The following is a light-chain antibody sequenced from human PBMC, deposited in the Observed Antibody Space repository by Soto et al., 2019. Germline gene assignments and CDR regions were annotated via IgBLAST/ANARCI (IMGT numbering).Light chain of an antibody. J-gene: IGLJ2*01. CDR1: SSNIGNNY. CDR3: GTWDSTLSAVV. CDR2: DNN. V-gene: IGLV1-51*01. Sequence: SVLTQPPSVSAAPGQKVTISCSGSSSNIGNNYVSWYQHLPGTAPKLLIYDNNRRPSGIPDRFSHSKSGTSATLDITGLQTEDEGDYYCGTWDSTLSAVVFGGGTKLTVL.